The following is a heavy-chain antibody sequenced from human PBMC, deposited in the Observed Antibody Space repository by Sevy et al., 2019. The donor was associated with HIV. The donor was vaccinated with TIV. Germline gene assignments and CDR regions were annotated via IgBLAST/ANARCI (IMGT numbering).Heavy chain of an antibody. CDR2: ISYDGNNK. V-gene: IGHV3-30*18. D-gene: IGHD3-10*01. CDR1: GFTFSSYA. J-gene: IGHJ1*01. CDR3: AKDHNLWSEGGFLHH. Sequence: GGSLRLSCAASGFTFSSYAIHWVRQTPGKGLEWVAFISYDGNNKNYADSVKGRFTVARDNAKNTRYAQMNSLRAEDTAVYYCAKDHNLWSEGGFLHHWGQGTLVTVSS.